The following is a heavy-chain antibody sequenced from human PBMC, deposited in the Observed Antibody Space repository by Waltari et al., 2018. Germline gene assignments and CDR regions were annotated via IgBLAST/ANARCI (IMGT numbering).Heavy chain of an antibody. D-gene: IGHD3-3*02. CDR2: IKQDGSEK. Sequence: EVQLVESGGGLVQPGGSLRLSCAASGFTFSRYWMSWVRQAPGKGLEWVANIKQDGSEKYYVDSVKGRFTISRDNAKNSLYLQMNSLRAEDTAVYYCARDPFSPEPPDYWGQGTLVTVSS. V-gene: IGHV3-7*01. J-gene: IGHJ4*02. CDR1: GFTFSRYW. CDR3: ARDPFSPEPPDY.